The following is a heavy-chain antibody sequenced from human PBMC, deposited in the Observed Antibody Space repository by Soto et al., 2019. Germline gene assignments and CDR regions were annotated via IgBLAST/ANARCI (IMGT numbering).Heavy chain of an antibody. J-gene: IGHJ4*02. CDR2: IYSGGNT. CDR3: ARDPPGIAASGAGG. V-gene: IGHV3-53*01. D-gene: IGHD6-13*01. Sequence: SLRLSCAASGFTVSNNYMRWVRQAPGKGLEWVSLIYSGGNTHYADSVKGRFTISRDNSKNTLFLQMNSLRVEDTAAYYCARDPPGIAASGAGGWGQGTLVTVSS. CDR1: GFTVSNNY.